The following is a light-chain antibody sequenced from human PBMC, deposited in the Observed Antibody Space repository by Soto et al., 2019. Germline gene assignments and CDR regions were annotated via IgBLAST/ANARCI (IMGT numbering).Light chain of an antibody. V-gene: IGKV1D-12*01. Sequence: DIQMTQSPSSVSASVGDTVTITCRASQFINNWVAWYQQKPGKAPNVLIHGASNLQGGAPSRFSGSQFGAEFTLTITNLQPEDFATYFCQQANTFPHTFGQGTKVEIK. CDR3: QQANTFPHT. J-gene: IGKJ2*01. CDR2: GAS. CDR1: QFINNW.